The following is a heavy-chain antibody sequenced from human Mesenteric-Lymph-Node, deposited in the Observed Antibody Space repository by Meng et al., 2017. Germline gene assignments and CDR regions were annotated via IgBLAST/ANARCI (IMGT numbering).Heavy chain of an antibody. CDR1: GGSISSGDYY. D-gene: IGHD1-7*01. CDR3: ASNPTGTRGNWFDP. J-gene: IGHJ5*02. V-gene: IGHV4-30-4*01. CDR2: IYYSGST. Sequence: QLKRRERAPGLVRPSQTLALTCTVSGGSISSGDYYWSWIRQPPGKGLEWIGYIYYSGSTYYNPSLKSRVTISVDTSKNQFSLKLSSVTAADTAVYYCASNPTGTRGNWFDPWGQGTLVTVSS.